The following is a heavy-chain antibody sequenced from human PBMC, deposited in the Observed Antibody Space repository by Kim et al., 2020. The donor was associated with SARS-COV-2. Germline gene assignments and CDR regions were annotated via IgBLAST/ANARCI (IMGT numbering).Heavy chain of an antibody. Sequence: SETLSLTCTVSGYSISSGYYWGWIRQPPGKGLEWIGSIYHSGSTYYNPSLKSRVTISVDTSKNQFSLKLSSVTAADTAVYYCAREGYHIVVVTADYWGQGTLVTVSS. CDR1: GYSISSGYY. CDR2: IYHSGST. D-gene: IGHD2-21*02. V-gene: IGHV4-38-2*02. CDR3: AREGYHIVVVTADY. J-gene: IGHJ4*02.